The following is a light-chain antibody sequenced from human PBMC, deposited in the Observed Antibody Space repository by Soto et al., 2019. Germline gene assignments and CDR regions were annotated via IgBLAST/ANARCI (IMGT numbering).Light chain of an antibody. Sequence: QSVLTQPPSVSGAPGQRVSISCTGSSSNIGAGYDVHWYQQLPGTAPKLLIYGNNNRPSGAPDRFSGSKSGTSASLAITGLQAEDEADYYCQSYDSSLSASGVFGGGTKLTVL. J-gene: IGLJ3*02. V-gene: IGLV1-40*01. CDR2: GNN. CDR3: QSYDSSLSASGV. CDR1: SSNIGAGYD.